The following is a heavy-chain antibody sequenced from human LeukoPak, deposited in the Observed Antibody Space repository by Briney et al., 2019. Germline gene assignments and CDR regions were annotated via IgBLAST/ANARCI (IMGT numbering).Heavy chain of an antibody. CDR1: GFIFSNYA. CDR2: IFSAGDST. CDR3: AKDLISPRRVGSSEKLDF. Sequence: GGSLRLSCAASGFIFSNYAMSWVRQAPGKGLEWGSSIFSAGDSTSYADSVRGRFTISRDNSKNTLYLDMSSLRAEDTAIYYCAKDLISPRRVGSSEKLDFWGQGTLVTVSS. V-gene: IGHV3-23*01. D-gene: IGHD1-26*01. J-gene: IGHJ4*02.